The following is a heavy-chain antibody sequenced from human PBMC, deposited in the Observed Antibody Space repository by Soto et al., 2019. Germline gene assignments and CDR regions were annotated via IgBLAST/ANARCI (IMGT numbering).Heavy chain of an antibody. CDR1: GYTFTSYG. CDR3: ARENYFTMVRGVLPYGMDV. J-gene: IGHJ6*02. D-gene: IGHD3-10*01. Sequence: QVQLVQSGAEVKKPGASVKVSCKASGYTFTSYGISWVRQAPGQGLEWMGWISAYNGNTNYAQKLQSRVTMTTDTSTSTAYMELRSLRSDDTAVYYCARENYFTMVRGVLPYGMDVWGQGTTVTVSS. CDR2: ISAYNGNT. V-gene: IGHV1-18*01.